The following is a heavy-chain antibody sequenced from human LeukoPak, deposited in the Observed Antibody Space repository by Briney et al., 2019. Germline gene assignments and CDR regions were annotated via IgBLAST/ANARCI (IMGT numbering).Heavy chain of an antibody. CDR3: AKVTYYYDSSGPDY. CDR2: ISGSGGST. J-gene: IGHJ4*02. CDR1: GFTFSSYA. V-gene: IGHV3-23*01. Sequence: LSGGFLRLSCAASGFTFSSYAMSWVRQAPGKGLEWVSAISGSGGSTYYADSVKGRFTISRDNSKNTLYLQMNSLRAEDTAVYYCAKVTYYYDSSGPDYWGQGTLVTVSS. D-gene: IGHD3-22*01.